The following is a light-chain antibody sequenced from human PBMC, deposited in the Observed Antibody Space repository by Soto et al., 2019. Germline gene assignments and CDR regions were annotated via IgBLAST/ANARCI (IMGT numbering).Light chain of an antibody. V-gene: IGKV3-20*01. CDR3: QQYQNSPRT. J-gene: IGKJ1*01. CDR1: QSIGGSS. Sequence: PVKRATVSCRASQSIGGSSLAWYQQRPGQAPRLLIYDTSKRATGIPDRFSGSGSGTDFTLTISRLEPEDFAVYYCQQYQNSPRTFGQGTKVDIK. CDR2: DTS.